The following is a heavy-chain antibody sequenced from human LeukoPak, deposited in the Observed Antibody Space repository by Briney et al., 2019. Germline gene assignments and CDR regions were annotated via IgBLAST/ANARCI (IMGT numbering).Heavy chain of an antibody. D-gene: IGHD3-22*01. CDR1: GYTFTGYY. CDR2: INPNSGGT. CDR3: ARDCKDYYDSSGYRFDY. J-gene: IGHJ4*02. V-gene: IGHV1-2*04. Sequence: ASVTVSCKASGYTFTGYYMHWVRQAPGQGLEWMGWINPNSGGTNYAQKFQGWVTMTRDTSISTAYMELSRLRSDDTAVYYCARDCKDYYDSSGYRFDYWGQGTLVTVSS.